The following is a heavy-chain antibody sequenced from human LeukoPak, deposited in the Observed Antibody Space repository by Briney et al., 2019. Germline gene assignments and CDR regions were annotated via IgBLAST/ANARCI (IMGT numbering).Heavy chain of an antibody. V-gene: IGHV4-34*01. CDR3: ARAVSGRFDY. Sequence: SETLSLACAVYGGSFSGYYWSWIRQPPGKGLEWIGEINHSGSTNYNPSLKSRVTISVDTSKNQFSLKLSSVTAADTAIYYCARAVSGRFDYWGQGTPVTVSS. D-gene: IGHD6-19*01. CDR2: INHSGST. CDR1: GGSFSGYY. J-gene: IGHJ4*02.